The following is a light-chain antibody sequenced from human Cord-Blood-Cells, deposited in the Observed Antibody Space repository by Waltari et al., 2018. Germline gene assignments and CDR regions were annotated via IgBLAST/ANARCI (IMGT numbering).Light chain of an antibody. Sequence: SYVLTQPPSVSVAPGKTARITCGGNNIGSKSVHWYQQTPGQAPVLVIYYDSDRPSGSPERFSGSNAGNTATLTISRVEAGDEADYYCQVWDSSSDHVVFGGGTKLTVL. J-gene: IGLJ2*01. CDR2: YDS. V-gene: IGLV3-21*04. CDR1: NIGSKS. CDR3: QVWDSSSDHVV.